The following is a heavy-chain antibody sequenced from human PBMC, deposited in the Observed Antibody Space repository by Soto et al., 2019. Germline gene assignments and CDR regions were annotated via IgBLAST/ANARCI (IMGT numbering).Heavy chain of an antibody. CDR3: ARDRRRPHPILYYYYGMDV. CDR2: IIPIFGTA. Sequence: QVQLVQSGAEVKKPGSSVKVSCKASGGTFSSYAISWVRQAPGQGLEGMGGIIPIFGTANYAQKFQGRVTITADESTSTAYMELSSLRSEDTAVYYCARDRRRPHPILYYYYGMDVWGQGTTVTVSS. CDR1: GGTFSSYA. V-gene: IGHV1-69*12. D-gene: IGHD1-1*01. J-gene: IGHJ6*02.